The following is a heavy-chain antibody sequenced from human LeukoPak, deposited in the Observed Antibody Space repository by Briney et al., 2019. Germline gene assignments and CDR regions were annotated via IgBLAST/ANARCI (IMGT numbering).Heavy chain of an antibody. V-gene: IGHV3-23*01. CDR1: GFTFSNYA. J-gene: IGHJ4*02. CDR3: AKDAPAAVTEGNFAY. D-gene: IGHD6-25*01. CDR2: FAASGGRT. Sequence: GGSLRLSCAASGFTFSNYAMAWVRQAPGKGLEWVSAFAASGGRTYYADSVKGRFTISRDNSEKTLYLQMNSLRAEDTAVYYCAKDAPAAVTEGNFAYGGRGTLVPVSS.